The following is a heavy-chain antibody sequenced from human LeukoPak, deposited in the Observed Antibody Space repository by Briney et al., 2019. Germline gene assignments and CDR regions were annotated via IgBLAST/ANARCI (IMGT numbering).Heavy chain of an antibody. V-gene: IGHV3-30-3*01. D-gene: IGHD6-19*01. J-gene: IGHJ4*02. CDR3: ARDYSSGWYRGGYFDY. Sequence: GRSLRLSSAASGFTFSSYAMHWVRQAPGKGLEWVAVISYDGSNKYYADSVKGRFTISRDNSKNTLYLQMNSLRAEDTAVYYCARDYSSGWYRGGYFDYWGQGTLVTVSS. CDR1: GFTFSSYA. CDR2: ISYDGSNK.